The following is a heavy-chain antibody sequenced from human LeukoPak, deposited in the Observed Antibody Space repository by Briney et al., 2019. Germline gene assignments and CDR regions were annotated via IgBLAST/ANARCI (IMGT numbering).Heavy chain of an antibody. Sequence: GGSLRLSCAASGFTVSSSYMSWVRQVPGKGLEWVSCIYGADTIYYADFVKDRFTISRDSNRNILYLQMNSLRADDTAVYYCARGARGAYFDYWGQGTLVTVSS. V-gene: IGHV3-66*01. D-gene: IGHD4/OR15-4a*01. CDR2: IYGADTI. CDR1: GFTVSSSY. CDR3: ARGARGAYFDY. J-gene: IGHJ4*02.